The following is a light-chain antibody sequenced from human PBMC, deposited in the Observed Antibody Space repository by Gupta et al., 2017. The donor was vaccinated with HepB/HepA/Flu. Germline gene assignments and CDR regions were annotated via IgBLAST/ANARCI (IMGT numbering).Light chain of an antibody. CDR1: QSRLHSNGYNY. V-gene: IGKV2-28*01. CDR3: RQALQTPYT. CDR2: LGS. Sequence: DIVMTQSPLSLPVTPGEPASISCRSSQSRLHSNGYNYLDWYLQKPGQSPQVLIYLGSIRASGLPDRFSGSASGTDFTLKISKVAAEDVGVYYCRQALQTPYTFGQGTKLDIK. J-gene: IGKJ2*01.